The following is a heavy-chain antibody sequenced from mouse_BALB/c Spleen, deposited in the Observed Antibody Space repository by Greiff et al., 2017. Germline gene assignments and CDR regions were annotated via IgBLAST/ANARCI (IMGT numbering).Heavy chain of an antibody. J-gene: IGHJ4*01. Sequence: QVQLQQSGAELAKPGASVKMSCKASGYTFTSYWMHWVKQRPGQGLEWIGYINPSTGYTEYNQKFKDKATLTADKSSSTAYMQLSSLTSEDSAVYYCARNGNYDYDGPYAMDYWGQGTSVTVSS. CDR3: ARNGNYDYDGPYAMDY. CDR1: GYTFTSYW. V-gene: IGHV1-7*01. CDR2: INPSTGYT. D-gene: IGHD2-4*01.